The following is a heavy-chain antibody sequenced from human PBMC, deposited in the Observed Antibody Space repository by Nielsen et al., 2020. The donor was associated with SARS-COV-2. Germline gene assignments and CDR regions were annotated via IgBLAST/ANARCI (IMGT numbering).Heavy chain of an antibody. D-gene: IGHD6-6*01. J-gene: IGHJ4*02. CDR3: AKAGFAARYLDY. CDR1: GFTFSSYA. V-gene: IGHV3-23*01. CDR2: ISGSGGST. Sequence: GESLKISCAASGFTFSSYAMSWVRQAPGKGLEWVSAISGSGGSTYYADSVKGRFTLSRDNSKNTLYLQMTSLRAEDTAVYYCAKAGFAARYLDYWGQGTLITVSS.